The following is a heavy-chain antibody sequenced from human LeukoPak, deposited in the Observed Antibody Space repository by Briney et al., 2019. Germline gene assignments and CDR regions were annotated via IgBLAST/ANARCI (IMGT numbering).Heavy chain of an antibody. CDR2: VFYSGST. CDR3: ATPIGATDWFDP. CDR1: SGSISSYNYY. V-gene: IGHV4-39*01. Sequence: SETLSLTCTVSSGSISSYNYYCAWIRQPPGTGLEWMGSVFYSGSTYYNPSLKSRVTISVDTSNNQFSLRLTSVTAADTAVYYCATPIGATDWFDPWGQGTLVTVSS. D-gene: IGHD5-12*01. J-gene: IGHJ5*02.